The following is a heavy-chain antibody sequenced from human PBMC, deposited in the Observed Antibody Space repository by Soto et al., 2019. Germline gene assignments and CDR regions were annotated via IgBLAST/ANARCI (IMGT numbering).Heavy chain of an antibody. V-gene: IGHV3-30*18. J-gene: IGHJ4*02. Sequence: QVQLVESGGAVVQPGRSLRLSCAASGFTFSSYGMHWVRQAPGKGLEWVAVISYDGSNKYYADSVKGRFTISRDNSKNNMYLEMNSLRGEDTAVYYWAKGGQQLVGYSLDYWGQGTLVTVSS. D-gene: IGHD6-13*01. CDR3: AKGGQQLVGYSLDY. CDR2: ISYDGSNK. CDR1: GFTFSSYG.